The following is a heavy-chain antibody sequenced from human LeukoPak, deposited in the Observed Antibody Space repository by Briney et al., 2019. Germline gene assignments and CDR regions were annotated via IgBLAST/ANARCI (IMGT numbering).Heavy chain of an antibody. J-gene: IGHJ4*02. CDR1: GGGISTYY. D-gene: IGHD3-10*01. V-gene: IGHV4-4*08. Sequence: PSETPSLTCTVAGGGISTYYWNWIRQTPGKGLEWVGHIANGATDYNPSLKSRAIISVDTSKNQISLRLTSVTAADTAVYHCARDKAHSYGYYFDPWGPGTQVLVSS. CDR2: IANGAT. CDR3: ARDKAHSYGYYFDP.